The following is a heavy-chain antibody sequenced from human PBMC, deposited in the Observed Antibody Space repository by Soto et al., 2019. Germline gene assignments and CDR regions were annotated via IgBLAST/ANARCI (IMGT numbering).Heavy chain of an antibody. CDR3: AKATRILGFFDP. J-gene: IGHJ5*02. V-gene: IGHV3-30*18. CDR2: ISYDGSNK. Sequence: LRLSCAASGFTFSSYGMHWVRQAPGKGLEWVAVISYDGSNKYYADSVKGRFTISRDNSKNTLYLQMNSLRAEDTAVYYCAKATRILGFFDPWGQGTLVTVSS. D-gene: IGHD2-15*01. CDR1: GFTFSSYG.